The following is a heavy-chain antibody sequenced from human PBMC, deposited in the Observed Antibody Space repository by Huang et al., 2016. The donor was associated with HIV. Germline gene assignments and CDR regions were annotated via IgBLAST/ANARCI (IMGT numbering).Heavy chain of an antibody. CDR2: VNHRGRA. CDR1: GGPLSGHY. D-gene: IGHD3-16*01. V-gene: IGHV4-34*01. J-gene: IGHJ3*02. Sequence: QVRLHQWGTGLVRPSETLSLTCAVYGGPLSGHYWSWVRLPPGGSLEWLGEVNHRGRANYNPSLKSRRSRSIDTSNKQFSLKLGSVTAADTALYYCARSLMGEDPFDIWGQGTLVTVSS. CDR3: ARSLMGEDPFDI.